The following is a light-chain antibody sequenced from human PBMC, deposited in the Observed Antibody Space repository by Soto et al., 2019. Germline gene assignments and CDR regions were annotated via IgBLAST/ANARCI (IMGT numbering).Light chain of an antibody. V-gene: IGKV3-20*01. Sequence: EIVLTQSPGTLSLSPGERATLSCRASQSVSSSYLAWYQQKPGQAHRLLIYGASSRATGIPDRFSGSGSGTDFTLTIRRLEPEDFAVYYCKQYGSSPWTFGQGTKVDIK. CDR1: QSVSSSY. CDR2: GAS. CDR3: KQYGSSPWT. J-gene: IGKJ1*01.